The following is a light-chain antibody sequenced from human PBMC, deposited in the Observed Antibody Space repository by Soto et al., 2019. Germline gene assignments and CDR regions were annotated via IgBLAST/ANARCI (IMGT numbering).Light chain of an antibody. Sequence: QSVLTQPRSVSGSPGQSVTISCTGTSSDVGDYNYVSWYQQHPGKALKLMIYDVSKWPSGVPDRFSGSKSGNTASLTISGLQAEDEADYYCCSYAGSYTYVFGTGTKLTVL. V-gene: IGLV2-11*01. J-gene: IGLJ1*01. CDR2: DVS. CDR1: SSDVGDYNY. CDR3: CSYAGSYTYV.